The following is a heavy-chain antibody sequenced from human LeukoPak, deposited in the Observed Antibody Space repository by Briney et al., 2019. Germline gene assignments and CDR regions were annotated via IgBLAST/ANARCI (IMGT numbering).Heavy chain of an antibody. V-gene: IGHV4-34*01. J-gene: IGHJ4*02. CDR3: ASTAIFGIIKTLDY. D-gene: IGHD3-3*01. CDR2: INHSGST. Sequence: SETLSLTCAVYGESFSGYYWSWIRQPPGKGLEWIGEINHSGSTNYNPSLKSRVTISVDTSKNQFSLKLSSVTAADTAVYYCASTAIFGIIKTLDYWGQGTLVTVSS. CDR1: GESFSGYY.